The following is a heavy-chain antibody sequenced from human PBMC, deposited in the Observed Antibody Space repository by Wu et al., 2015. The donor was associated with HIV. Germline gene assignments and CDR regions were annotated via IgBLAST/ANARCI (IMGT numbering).Heavy chain of an antibody. CDR3: ARDGGYDPTRGGVGIFYYYYMDV. CDR1: GGTFSSYA. Sequence: QVQLVQSGAEVKKPGSSVKVSCKASGGTFSSYAISWVRQAPGQGLEWMGGIIPIFGTANYAQKFQGRVTITADESTSTAYMELSSLRSEDTAVYYCARDGGYDPTRGGVGIFYYYYMDVWGKGTTVTVSS. CDR2: IIPIFGTA. V-gene: IGHV1-69*12. D-gene: IGHD5-12*01. J-gene: IGHJ6*03.